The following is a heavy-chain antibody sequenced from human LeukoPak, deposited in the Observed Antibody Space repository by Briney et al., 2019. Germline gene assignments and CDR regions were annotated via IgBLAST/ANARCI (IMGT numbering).Heavy chain of an antibody. D-gene: IGHD3-10*01. V-gene: IGHV3-30*03. CDR1: GFTFSSYG. CDR2: ISYDGSNK. Sequence: GGSLRLSCAASGFTFSSYGMHWVRQAPGKGLEWVSVISYDGSNKYYIDSVKGRFTISRDNSKNTLYVQMNSLRAEDTAVYYCARILVYGSGAEAFDYWGQGTLVTVSS. CDR3: ARILVYGSGAEAFDY. J-gene: IGHJ4*02.